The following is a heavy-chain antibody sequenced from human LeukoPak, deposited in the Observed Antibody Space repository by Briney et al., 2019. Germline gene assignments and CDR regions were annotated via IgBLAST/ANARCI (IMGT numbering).Heavy chain of an antibody. Sequence: SGTLSLTCAVSGGSISSSNWWSWVRQPPGKGLEWIGEIYHSGSTNYNPSLKSRVTMSVDKSNNQFSLNLTSVTAADTAVYYCVRTARVRGIMSGLDVWGQGTTVTVSS. CDR2: IYHSGST. CDR3: VRTARVRGIMSGLDV. J-gene: IGHJ6*02. V-gene: IGHV4-4*02. D-gene: IGHD3-10*01. CDR1: GGSISSSNW.